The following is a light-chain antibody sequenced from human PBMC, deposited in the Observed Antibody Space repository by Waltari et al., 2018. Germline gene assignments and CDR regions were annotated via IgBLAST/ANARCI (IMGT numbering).Light chain of an antibody. CDR2: DVS. J-gene: IGLJ1*01. CDR3: SSYTTSNTLV. V-gene: IGLV2-14*03. Sequence: QSALTQPASVSGSPGQSITISCTGTSSDVGGYTYVAWYQQHPGNAPKPMIYDVSNRPSGVSNRFSGSKSGNTASLTISGLQAEDEADYYCSSYTTSNTLVFGTGTNVIVL. CDR1: SSDVGGYTY.